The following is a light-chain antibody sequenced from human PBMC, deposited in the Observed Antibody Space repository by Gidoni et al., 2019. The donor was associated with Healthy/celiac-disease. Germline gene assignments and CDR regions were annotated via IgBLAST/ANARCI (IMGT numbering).Light chain of an antibody. CDR2: GAS. CDR3: QQYGSSPLT. V-gene: IGKV3-20*01. J-gene: IGKJ3*01. CDR1: QSVSSSY. Sequence: ELVLTQSPGTLSLSPGERATLSYRASQSVSSSYLAWYQQKPGQAPRLLIYGASSRATGIPDRFSGSGSGTDFTLTISRLEPEDIAVYYCQQYGSSPLTFGPGTKVDIK.